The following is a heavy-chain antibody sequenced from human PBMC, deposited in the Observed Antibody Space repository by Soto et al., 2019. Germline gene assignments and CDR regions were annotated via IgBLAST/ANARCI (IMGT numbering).Heavy chain of an antibody. CDR3: ARSSGSYFAALYDT. Sequence: QAQLQESGGGVVQPGTSLRLSCAASAFSFSTSGMHWVRQAPGKGLEWVAAIWDDGGNKYYAYSVRGRFTISRDSSKNLLFLQMNSLRAEDTALYYCARSSGSYFAALYDTWGQGTLVSVSS. D-gene: IGHD1-26*01. V-gene: IGHV3-33*01. CDR2: IWDDGGNK. CDR1: AFSFSTSG. J-gene: IGHJ5*02.